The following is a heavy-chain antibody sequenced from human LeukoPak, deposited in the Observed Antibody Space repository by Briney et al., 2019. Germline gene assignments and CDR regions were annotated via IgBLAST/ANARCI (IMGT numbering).Heavy chain of an antibody. Sequence: PGGSLRLSCAASGFTFTNSWMAWVRQAPGKGLEWVANIKQDGSTKHYVDSLKGRFTISRDNPKNSLYLQMNSLRAEDTALYYCAREDGYCSSTSCYTGAFDIWGQGTMVTVSS. CDR1: GFTFTNSW. J-gene: IGHJ3*02. CDR2: IKQDGSTK. V-gene: IGHV3-7*03. D-gene: IGHD2-2*01. CDR3: AREDGYCSSTSCYTGAFDI.